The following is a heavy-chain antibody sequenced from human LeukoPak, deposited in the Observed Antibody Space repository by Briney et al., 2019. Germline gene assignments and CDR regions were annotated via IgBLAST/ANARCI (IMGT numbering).Heavy chain of an antibody. CDR2: IYYSGST. J-gene: IGHJ4*02. CDR1: GGSISSYY. D-gene: IGHD6-6*01. CDR3: ARVAASSTDHDY. Sequence: PSETLSLTCTVSGGSISSYYWSWIRQPPGKGLEWIGDIYYSGSTNYNPSLKSRVTISVDTSKNQFSLKLSSVTAADTAVYYCARVAASSTDHDYWGQGTLVTVSS. V-gene: IGHV4-59*01.